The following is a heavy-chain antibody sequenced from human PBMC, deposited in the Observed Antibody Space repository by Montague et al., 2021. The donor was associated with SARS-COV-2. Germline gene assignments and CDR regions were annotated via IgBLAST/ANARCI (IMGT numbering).Heavy chain of an antibody. CDR1: GFTFSSHS. Sequence: SLRLSCAASGFTFSSHSMNWVRQAPGKGLEWVSSISSSSSYIYYADSVKGRFTISRDNAKNSLYLQMNSLRAEDTAVYYCARGVEMATMGDAFDIWGQGTMVTVSS. D-gene: IGHD5-24*01. CDR2: ISSSSSYI. CDR3: ARGVEMATMGDAFDI. V-gene: IGHV3-21*01. J-gene: IGHJ3*02.